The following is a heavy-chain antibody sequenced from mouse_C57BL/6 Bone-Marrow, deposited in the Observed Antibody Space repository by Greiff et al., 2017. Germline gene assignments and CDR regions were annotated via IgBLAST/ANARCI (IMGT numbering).Heavy chain of an antibody. D-gene: IGHD1-1*01. CDR3: ARDYYGSSSYAMDY. CDR2: IHPNSGST. Sequence: QVQLQQPGAELVKPGASVKLSCKASGYTFTSYWMHWVKQRPGQGLEWIGMIHPNSGSTNYNEKFKSKATLTVDKSSSTAYMQLSSLTSEDSAVXYCARDYYGSSSYAMDYWGQGTSVTVSS. CDR1: GYTFTSYW. J-gene: IGHJ4*01. V-gene: IGHV1-64*01.